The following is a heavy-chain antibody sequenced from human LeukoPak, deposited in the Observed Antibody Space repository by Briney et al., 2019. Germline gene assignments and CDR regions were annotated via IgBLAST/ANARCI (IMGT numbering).Heavy chain of an antibody. D-gene: IGHD3-3*01. V-gene: IGHV3-15*01. J-gene: IGHJ4*02. CDR3: ITGDYDFWSGFYSPNHYFDY. CDR1: GFTFTSAW. Sequence: GGSLRLSCAASGFTFTSAWMSWVRQAAEKGLGWVGRLKREPAAGAPDYVASVKGRFTISRDDSKNTLFLQMNSLKTEDTAVYYCITGDYDFWSGFYSPNHYFDYWGQGTLVTVSS. CDR2: LKREPAAGAP.